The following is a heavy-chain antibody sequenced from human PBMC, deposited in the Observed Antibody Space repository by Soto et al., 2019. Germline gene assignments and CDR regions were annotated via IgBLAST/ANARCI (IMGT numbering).Heavy chain of an antibody. Sequence: EVQLVESGGGLVQPGGSLRLSCAESAFAFSDYWMHWVRQAPGKGLVWVSRINSDGSSTSYADSVRGRFTISRDNAENALYLQINSLRAEDTAAYYCARFRVDGDSVPWGQGTLVTVSS. V-gene: IGHV3-74*01. CDR2: INSDGSST. D-gene: IGHD4-17*01. CDR3: ARFRVDGDSVP. J-gene: IGHJ5*02. CDR1: AFAFSDYW.